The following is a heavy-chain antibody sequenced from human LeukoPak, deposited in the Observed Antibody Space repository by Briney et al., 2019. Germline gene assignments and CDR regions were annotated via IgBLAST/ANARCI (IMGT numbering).Heavy chain of an antibody. CDR1: AFTFSSYG. V-gene: IGHV3-30*02. CDR3: ARSRYDVVYFDY. Sequence: GGSLRLSCAASAFTFSSYGMRWVRQAPGKGLEWVAFIQYDGSDKYYADSVKGRFTISRDNAKNSLYLQMNSLRAEDTAVYFCARSRYDVVYFDYWGQGTLVTVSS. D-gene: IGHD3-3*01. J-gene: IGHJ4*02. CDR2: IQYDGSDK.